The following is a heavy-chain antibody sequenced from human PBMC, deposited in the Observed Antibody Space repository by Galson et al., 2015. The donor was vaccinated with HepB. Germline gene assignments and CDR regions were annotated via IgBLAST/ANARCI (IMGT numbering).Heavy chain of an antibody. CDR2: IRSKAYGGTT. Sequence: SLRLSCAASGFTFGDYAMSWFRQAPGKGLEWVGFIRSKAYGGTTEYAASVKGRFTISRDDSKSIAYLQMNSLKTEDTAVYYCTREGYDILTGYYTDGMDVWGQGTTVTVSS. D-gene: IGHD3-9*01. CDR3: TREGYDILTGYYTDGMDV. J-gene: IGHJ6*02. CDR1: GFTFGDYA. V-gene: IGHV3-49*03.